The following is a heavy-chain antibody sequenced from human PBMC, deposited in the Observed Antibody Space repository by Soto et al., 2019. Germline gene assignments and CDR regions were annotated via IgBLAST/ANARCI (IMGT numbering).Heavy chain of an antibody. J-gene: IGHJ4*02. CDR1: GGSISDYN. CDR2: IYYNGRT. D-gene: IGHD3-22*01. CDR3: ATLNYYDATDYFDS. V-gene: IGHV4-59*01. Sequence: SSETLSLTCSVSGGSISDYNWSWIRQPPGRGLEWIGYIYYNGRTNYNPSLKSRVTISLDTSKNWISLNLRSVTAADTAVYYCATLNYYDATDYFDSWGQGTLVTVSS.